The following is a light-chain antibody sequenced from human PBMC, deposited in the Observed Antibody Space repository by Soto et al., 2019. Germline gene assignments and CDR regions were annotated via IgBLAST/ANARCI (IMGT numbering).Light chain of an antibody. V-gene: IGLV7-46*01. CDR2: DTS. Sequence: QTVVTQEPSLTVSPGGTVTLTCGSSTGAVTSGHYPYWFQQKPGQAPRTLIYDTSNKHSWTPARFSGSLLGGKAALTLSGARHEDEAEYYCLLSYSGARPWVFGGCTQLTVL. CDR3: LLSYSGARPWV. J-gene: IGLJ7*01. CDR1: TGAVTSGHY.